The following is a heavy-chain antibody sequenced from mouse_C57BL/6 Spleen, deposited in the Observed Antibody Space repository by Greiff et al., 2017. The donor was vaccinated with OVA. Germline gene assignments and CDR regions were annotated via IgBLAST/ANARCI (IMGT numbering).Heavy chain of an antibody. CDR2: ISYDGSN. J-gene: IGHJ2*01. V-gene: IGHV3-6*01. CDR3: AREDPVLYFDY. Sequence: ESGPGLVKPSQSLSLTCSVTGYSITSGYYWNWIRQFPGNKLEWMGYISYDGSNNYNPSLKNRISITRDTSKNQFFLKLNSVTTEDTATYYCAREDPVLYFDYWGQGTTLTVSS. CDR1: GYSITSGYY.